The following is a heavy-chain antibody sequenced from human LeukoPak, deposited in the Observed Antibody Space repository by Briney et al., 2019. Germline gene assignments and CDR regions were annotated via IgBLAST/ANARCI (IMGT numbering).Heavy chain of an antibody. D-gene: IGHD6-13*01. CDR3: AKFEIAAVGTGDY. V-gene: IGHV3-23*01. J-gene: IGHJ4*02. CDR1: GFTFSSYA. Sequence: PGGSLRLSCAASGFTFSSYAMHWVRQAPGKALECVSAISGSGDSTYYADSVKGRFTISRDNSKNTLDLQMNSLRVEDTAVYYCAKFEIAAVGTGDYWGQGTLVTVSS. CDR2: ISGSGDST.